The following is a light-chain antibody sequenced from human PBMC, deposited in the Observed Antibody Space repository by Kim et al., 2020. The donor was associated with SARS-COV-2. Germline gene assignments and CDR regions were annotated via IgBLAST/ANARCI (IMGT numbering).Light chain of an antibody. CDR1: QSVRNN. Sequence: IVMTQSPATLSVCPGERATLSCRASQSVRNNLAWYQQKPGQAPRLLIYDASTRATDIPARFSGSWSGTEFTLTISSLQSEDFALYYCQQYNNWPPVTFGGVTKVEIK. J-gene: IGKJ4*01. CDR2: DAS. V-gene: IGKV3-15*01. CDR3: QQYNNWPPVT.